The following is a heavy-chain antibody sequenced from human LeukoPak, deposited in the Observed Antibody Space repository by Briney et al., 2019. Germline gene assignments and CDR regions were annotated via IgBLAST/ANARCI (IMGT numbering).Heavy chain of an antibody. V-gene: IGHV1-69*05. Sequence: GASVKVSCKASGGTFSSYAISWVRQAPGQGLEWMGRIIPIFGTANYAQKFQGRVTITTDESTSTACMELSSLRSVDTAVYYCARDSPPLLSRGSPGLGYFDLWGRGTLVTVSS. J-gene: IGHJ2*01. CDR1: GGTFSSYA. CDR3: ARDSPPLLSRGSPGLGYFDL. CDR2: IIPIFGTA. D-gene: IGHD6-13*01.